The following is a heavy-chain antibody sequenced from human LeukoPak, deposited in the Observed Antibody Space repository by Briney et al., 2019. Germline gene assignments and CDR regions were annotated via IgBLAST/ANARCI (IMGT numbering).Heavy chain of an antibody. V-gene: IGHV1-18*01. J-gene: IGHJ3*02. CDR1: GYTFTSYG. Sequence: GASVKVSCKASGYTFTSYGISWVRQAPGQGLEWMGCISAYNGNTNYAQKLQGRVTMTTDTSTSTAYMELRSLRSDDTAVYYCARLFMGYGSGFGAFDIWGQGTMVTVSS. D-gene: IGHD3-10*01. CDR2: ISAYNGNT. CDR3: ARLFMGYGSGFGAFDI.